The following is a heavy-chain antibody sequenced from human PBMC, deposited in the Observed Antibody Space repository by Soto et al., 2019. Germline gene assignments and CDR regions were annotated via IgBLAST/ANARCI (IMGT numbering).Heavy chain of an antibody. D-gene: IGHD2-15*01. J-gene: IGHJ5*01. CDR1: GFKFDDYM. V-gene: IGHV3-43*01. CDR2: ISWDGGSI. Sequence: GGSLRLSCEASGFKFDDYMMHWVRQAPGKGLEWISLISWDGGSIDYADSIKGRFTVSRDNPKTSLYLHMDSLTSDDTAFYFCAKEGNGGSSLDSWGQGTLVTVSS. CDR3: AKEGNGGSSLDS.